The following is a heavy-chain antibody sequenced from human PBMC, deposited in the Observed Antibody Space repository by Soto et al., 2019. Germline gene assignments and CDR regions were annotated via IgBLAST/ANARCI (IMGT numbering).Heavy chain of an antibody. J-gene: IGHJ6*02. V-gene: IGHV3-30-3*01. CDR1: GFTFSSYA. D-gene: IGHD6-13*01. Sequence: QVQLVESGGGVVQPGRSLRLSCAASGFTFSSYAMHWVRQAPGKGLEWVAVISYDGSNKYYADSVKGRFTISRDNSKNTLDLQMNSLRAEDTAVYYCARDASLSIAAAYGMDVWGQGTTVNVSS. CDR3: ARDASLSIAAAYGMDV. CDR2: ISYDGSNK.